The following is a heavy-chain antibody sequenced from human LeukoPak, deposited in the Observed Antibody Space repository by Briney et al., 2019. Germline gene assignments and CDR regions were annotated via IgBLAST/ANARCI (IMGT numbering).Heavy chain of an antibody. J-gene: IGHJ3*02. CDR3: ARDRAAAGIGDAFDI. CDR2: ISSSSSYI. Sequence: GGSLRLSCAASGFTFSSYAMSWVRQAPGKGLEWVSSISSSSSYIYYADSVKGRFTISRDNAKNSLYLQMNSLRAEDTAVYYCARDRAAAGIGDAFDIWGQGTMVTVSS. D-gene: IGHD6-13*01. CDR1: GFTFSSYA. V-gene: IGHV3-21*01.